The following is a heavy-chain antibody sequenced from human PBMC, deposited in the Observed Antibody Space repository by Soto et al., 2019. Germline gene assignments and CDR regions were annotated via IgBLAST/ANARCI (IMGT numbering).Heavy chain of an antibody. CDR3: ARHGSF. Sequence: QMQLQESGPGLVKPSETLSLTCTVSNGSIRTTSYNWGWIRQSPGKGLEWVGTIFYTGTTSYNPSLKSRVTITVDTSNNQFSLKLASVTAEDTAVYYCARHGSFWGQGILVVVSS. V-gene: IGHV4-39*01. CDR2: IFYTGTT. J-gene: IGHJ4*02. D-gene: IGHD3-16*02. CDR1: NGSIRTTSYN.